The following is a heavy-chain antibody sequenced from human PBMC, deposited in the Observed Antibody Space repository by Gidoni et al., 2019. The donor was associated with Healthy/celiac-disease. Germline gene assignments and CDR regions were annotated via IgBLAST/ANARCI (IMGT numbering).Heavy chain of an antibody. CDR1: GGSISSSSYY. CDR2: IYYSGST. Sequence: QLQLQESGPGLVKPSETLSLTCTVPGGSISSSSYYWGWIRQPPGKGLEWIGSIYYSGSTYYNPSLKSRVTISVDTSKNQFSLKLSSVTAADTAVYYCARHKEIAVAAWGQGTLVTVSS. V-gene: IGHV4-39*01. D-gene: IGHD6-19*01. CDR3: ARHKEIAVAA. J-gene: IGHJ5*02.